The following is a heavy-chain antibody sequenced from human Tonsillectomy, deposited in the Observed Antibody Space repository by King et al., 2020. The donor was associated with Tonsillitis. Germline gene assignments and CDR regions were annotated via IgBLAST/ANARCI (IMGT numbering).Heavy chain of an antibody. D-gene: IGHD3-22*01. J-gene: IGHJ4*02. CDR1: GFTFSIYV. CDR3: ARDMAYYDSSGYSYSFFPLDY. CDR2: ISGSGVTT. V-gene: IGHV3-23*04. Sequence: VQLVESGGLLLQPGGSLRLSCAASGFTFSIYVMSWVRQAPGKGLEWVSHISGSGVTTHYADSAKGRFTISRDNYRNTMYLQMNSLRAEDTAVYYCARDMAYYDSSGYSYSFFPLDYWGQGTLVTVSS.